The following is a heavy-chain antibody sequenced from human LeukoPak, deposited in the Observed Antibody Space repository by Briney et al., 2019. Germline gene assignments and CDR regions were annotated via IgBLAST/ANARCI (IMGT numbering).Heavy chain of an antibody. CDR2: IYHSGST. CDR1: GYSISSGYY. D-gene: IGHD6-13*01. V-gene: IGHV4-38-2*02. CDR3: ARLAATGTKRFDY. J-gene: IGHJ4*02. Sequence: PSETLSLTCTVSGYSISSGYYRGWIRQPPGQGLEWIGSIYHSGSTYYNPSLKSRVTISVDTSKNQFSLNLTSVTAADTAVYYCARLAATGTKRFDYWGQGTLVTVSS.